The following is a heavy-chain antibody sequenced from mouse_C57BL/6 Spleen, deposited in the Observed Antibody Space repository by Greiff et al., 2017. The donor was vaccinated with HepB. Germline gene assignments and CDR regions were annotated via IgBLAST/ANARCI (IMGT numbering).Heavy chain of an antibody. Sequence: VQLQQPGTELVKPGASVKLSCKASGYTFTSYWMHWVKQRPGQGLEWIGNINPSNGGTNYNEKFKSKATLTVDKSSSTAYMQLSSLTSADAAVYYCARWLLPYYAMDYWGQGTSVTGAS. J-gene: IGHJ4*01. CDR3: ARWLLPYYAMDY. V-gene: IGHV1-53*01. CDR2: INPSNGGT. D-gene: IGHD2-3*01. CDR1: GYTFTSYW.